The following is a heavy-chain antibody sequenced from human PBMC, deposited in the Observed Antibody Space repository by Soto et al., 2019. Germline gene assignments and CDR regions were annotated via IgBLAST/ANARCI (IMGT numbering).Heavy chain of an antibody. CDR2: IYPGDSDT. J-gene: IGHJ6*02. V-gene: IGHV5-51*01. Sequence: PAESLSTCCKGSGYSFTSYCIGWVLQMPGKGLEWMGIIYPGDSDTRYSPSFQGQVTISADKSISTAYLQWSSLKASDTAMYYCARHYSGTTQLSYYGMDVWGQGTTVTVS. CDR1: GYSFTSYC. CDR3: ARHYSGTTQLSYYGMDV. D-gene: IGHD1-1*01.